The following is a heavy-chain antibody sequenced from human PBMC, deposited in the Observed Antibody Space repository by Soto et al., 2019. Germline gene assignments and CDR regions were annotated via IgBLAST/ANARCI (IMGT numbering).Heavy chain of an antibody. V-gene: IGHV4-59*01. J-gene: IGHJ4*02. D-gene: IGHD2-15*01. CDR1: GGSIISGY. CDR3: AGLRGYAGSPIDY. Sequence: KSSETLSLTCTDSGGSIISGYWSWIRQPPGKGLEWIGYISYSGNTNYNPSLKSRVTMSVDTPKNQFSLRLSSVTTADTAVYYCAGLRGYAGSPIDYWGQGTLVTSPQ. CDR2: ISYSGNT.